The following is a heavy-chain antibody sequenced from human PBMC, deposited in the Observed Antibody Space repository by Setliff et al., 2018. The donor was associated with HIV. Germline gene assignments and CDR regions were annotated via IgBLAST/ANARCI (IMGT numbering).Heavy chain of an antibody. CDR3: ARDQTGVAAADY. CDR2: ICAYNGNT. Sequence: ASVKVSCKASGYTFTSYGISWVRQAPGQGLEWMGWICAYNGNTNYAHKLQGRVTFTADESTSTAYMELSSLSSEDTAVYYCARDQTGVAAADYWGQGTLVTVSS. V-gene: IGHV1-18*01. J-gene: IGHJ4*02. CDR1: GYTFTSYG. D-gene: IGHD6-13*01.